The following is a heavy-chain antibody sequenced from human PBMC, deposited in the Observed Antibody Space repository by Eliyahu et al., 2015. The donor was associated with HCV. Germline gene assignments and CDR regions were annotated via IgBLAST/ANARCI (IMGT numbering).Heavy chain of an antibody. CDR3: ARGWQLLDY. V-gene: IGHV3-33*01. Sequence: QVQLVESGGGVVQPGRSLRLSCAASGFSFSNYGMNWVRQAPGKGLEWVAVIWYDGSSKYYAESVKGRFTVSRDNSKNTLYLQMNSLRAEDTAVYYCARGWQLLDYWGQGTLVTVSS. CDR1: GFSFSNYG. CDR2: IWYDGSSK. D-gene: IGHD6-13*01. J-gene: IGHJ4*02.